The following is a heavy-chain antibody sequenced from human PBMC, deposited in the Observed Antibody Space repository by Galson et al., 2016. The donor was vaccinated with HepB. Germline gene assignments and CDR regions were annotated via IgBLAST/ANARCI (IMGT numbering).Heavy chain of an antibody. Sequence: SLRLSCAAPGFKFSNYSMNWVRQAPGEGLEWISYISTSSGTIYYADSVRDRFTVSRDNAKSSLFLRMSSLRDEDAAVYYCARFPKEVTAITGKYVFHGMDVWGPGTTVTGSS. CDR3: ARFPKEVTAITGKYVFHGMDV. CDR1: GFKFSNYS. V-gene: IGHV3-48*02. J-gene: IGHJ6*02. D-gene: IGHD1-20*01. CDR2: ISTSSGTI.